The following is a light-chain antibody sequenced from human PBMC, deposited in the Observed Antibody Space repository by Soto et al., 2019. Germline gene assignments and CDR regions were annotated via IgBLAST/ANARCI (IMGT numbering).Light chain of an antibody. V-gene: IGLV2-23*01. J-gene: IGLJ1*01. CDR1: SSDVGTYNL. CDR2: EDN. Sequence: QSALTQPASVSGSAGQSITISCTGTSSDVGTYNLVSWYQQHPGNAPKLMIYEDNKRPSGISVRFSGSKSGNTASLTISGLQAEDEADYYCCSYAGSYTYVFGTGTKV. CDR3: CSYAGSYTYV.